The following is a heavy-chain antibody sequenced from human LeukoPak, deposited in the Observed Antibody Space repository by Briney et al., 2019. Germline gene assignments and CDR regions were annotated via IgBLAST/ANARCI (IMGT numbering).Heavy chain of an antibody. J-gene: IGHJ4*02. CDR1: GASIRSYY. Sequence: SETLSLTCTVSGASIRSYYWSWTRQTPGKGLEWIGYIYHTGSTKYNPSLKSRVTISIDTSKNHFSLTLPSVTAADTAVYYCSKDSPTGFDHWGQGALVTVSS. V-gene: IGHV4-59*01. CDR3: SKDSPTGFDH. CDR2: IYHTGST. D-gene: IGHD2-8*02.